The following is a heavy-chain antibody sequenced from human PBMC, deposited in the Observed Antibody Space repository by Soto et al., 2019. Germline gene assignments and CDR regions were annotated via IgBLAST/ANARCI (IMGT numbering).Heavy chain of an antibody. J-gene: IGHJ4*02. CDR1: GGSISSYY. D-gene: IGHD3-16*01. CDR2: IYYSGST. V-gene: IGHV4-59*08. CDR3: ARAWGFYFDY. Sequence: QVQLQESGPGLVKPSEPLSLTCTVSGGSISSYYWSWIRQPPGKGLEWIGYIYYSGSTNYNPSLKSQVTISVDTSKNQFSLKLSSVTAADTAVYYCARAWGFYFDYWGQGTLVTVSS.